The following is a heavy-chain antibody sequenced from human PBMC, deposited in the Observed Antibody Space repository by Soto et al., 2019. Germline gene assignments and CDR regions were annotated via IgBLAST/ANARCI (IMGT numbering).Heavy chain of an antibody. Sequence: GGSLRLSCAASGFSFRSYGMHWVRQSQGKGLEWVATIWYDGSKKYYGESVKGRFSVSRDNSKSTLDLQMNSLRVEDTGVYYCARDHGYCSGGTCPSELDFWGQGALVTVSS. CDR1: GFSFRSYG. CDR3: ARDHGYCSGGTCPSELDF. V-gene: IGHV3-33*01. D-gene: IGHD2-15*01. CDR2: IWYDGSKK. J-gene: IGHJ4*02.